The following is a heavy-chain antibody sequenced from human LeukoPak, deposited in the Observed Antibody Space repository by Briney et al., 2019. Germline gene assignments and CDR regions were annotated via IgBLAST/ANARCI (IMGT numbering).Heavy chain of an antibody. CDR2: VNPNSGGT. CDR1: VYTFTGYY. CDR3: ARGLTEYSSSFSDY. V-gene: IGHV1-2*06. J-gene: IGHJ4*02. Sequence: ASVKVSCKASVYTFTGYYMHWVRQAPGQGLEWMGRVNPNSGGTNYAQKFQGRVTMTRDTSISTAYMELSRLRSDDTAVYYCARGLTEYSSSFSDYWGQGTLVTVSS. D-gene: IGHD6-6*01.